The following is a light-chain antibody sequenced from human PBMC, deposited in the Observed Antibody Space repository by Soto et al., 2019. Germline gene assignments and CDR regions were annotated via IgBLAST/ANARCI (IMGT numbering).Light chain of an antibody. CDR3: SSYAGGNNLI. CDR1: SSDVGDYNY. Sequence: QSVLTQPASVSGSPGQSITISCTGTSSDVGDYNYVSWYQQHPGKAPKLMIYEVTKRPSGVPDRFSGSKSGNTASLTVSGLQAEDEADYYCSSYAGGNNLIFGGGTK. J-gene: IGLJ2*01. CDR2: EVT. V-gene: IGLV2-8*01.